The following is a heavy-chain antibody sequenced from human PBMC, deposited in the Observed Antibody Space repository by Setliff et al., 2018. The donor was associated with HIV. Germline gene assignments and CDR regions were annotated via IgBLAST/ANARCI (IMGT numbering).Heavy chain of an antibody. J-gene: IGHJ1*01. Sequence: PSETLSLTCSVSGVSISDHYWSWIRQPPGKGLEWIGYIYYGGSTKYNPSLRSRVTISADTSKNQFSLKLTSVTAADTAVYYCATYSSAWFEFFQHWGLGTLVTVS. CDR3: ATYSSAWFEFFQH. V-gene: IGHV4-59*11. CDR2: IYYGGST. CDR1: GVSISDHY. D-gene: IGHD6-19*01.